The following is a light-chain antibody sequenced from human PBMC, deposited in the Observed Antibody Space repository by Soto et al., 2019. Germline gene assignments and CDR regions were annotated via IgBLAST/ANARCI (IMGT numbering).Light chain of an antibody. Sequence: EIVLTQSPGTLSLSPGERATLSCRASQSVTSSSLAWYQQKSGQAPRLLIYGASNRATGISDRFSGSGSGTDFTLTISRLEPDDFEVYFCQQYGSQYIFGQGTKLEIK. J-gene: IGKJ2*01. CDR2: GAS. CDR3: QQYGSQYI. V-gene: IGKV3-20*01. CDR1: QSVTSSS.